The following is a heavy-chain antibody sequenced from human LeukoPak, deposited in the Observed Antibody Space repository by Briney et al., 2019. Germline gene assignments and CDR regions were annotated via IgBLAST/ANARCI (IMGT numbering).Heavy chain of an antibody. J-gene: IGHJ4*02. CDR3: TIDPGDTDSWYYFDY. D-gene: IGHD6-13*01. CDR2: IEASSHGGTT. CDR1: GFTFGGHT. V-gene: IGHV3-49*04. Sequence: PGGSLRLSCTTSGFTFGGHTMHWVRQAPGKGLEWVGFIEASSHGGTTEYAASVKGRFTISRDDSKSIAHLQMNSLKTEDTAVYYCTIDPGDTDSWYYFDYWGQGTLVTVSS.